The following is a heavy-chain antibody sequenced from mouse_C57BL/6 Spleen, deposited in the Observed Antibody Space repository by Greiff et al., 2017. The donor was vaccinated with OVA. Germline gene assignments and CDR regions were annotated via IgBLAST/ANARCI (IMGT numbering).Heavy chain of an antibody. J-gene: IGHJ3*01. CDR3: TTAQVRMD. CDR2: IDPENGDT. CDR1: GFNIKDDY. D-gene: IGHD3-2*02. Sequence: EVQLQESGAELVRPGASVKLSCTASGFNIKDDYMHWVKQRPEQGLEWIGWIDPENGDTEYASKFQGKATITADTSSNTAYLQLSSLTSEDTAVYYCTTAQVRMDWGQGTLVTVSA. V-gene: IGHV14-4*01.